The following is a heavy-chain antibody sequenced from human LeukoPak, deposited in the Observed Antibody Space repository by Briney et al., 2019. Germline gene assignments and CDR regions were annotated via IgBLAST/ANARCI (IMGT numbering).Heavy chain of an antibody. D-gene: IGHD6-13*01. V-gene: IGHV3-7*03. CDR3: AKGSASSWYGYYFYYMDV. Sequence: GGALRLSCATSGFPFSNYWMNWVRQAPGEGLEWGAHIKTEGYDKYYVDSLKGRLTISRDNSKNTLYLQMNSLRADDTAVYYCAKGSASSWYGYYFYYMDVWGKGTTVTVSS. CDR1: GFPFSNYW. CDR2: IKTEGYDK. J-gene: IGHJ6*03.